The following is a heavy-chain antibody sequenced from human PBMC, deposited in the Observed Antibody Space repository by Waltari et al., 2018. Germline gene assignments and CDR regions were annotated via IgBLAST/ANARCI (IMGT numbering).Heavy chain of an antibody. D-gene: IGHD4-17*01. CDR2: INPNSGGT. J-gene: IGHJ6*03. CDR1: GYPFTGYY. V-gene: IGHV1-2*06. Sequence: QVQLVQSGAEVKKPGASVKVSCKASGYPFTGYYMHWVRQAPGQGLEWMGRINPNSGGTNYAQKFQGRVTMTRDTSISTAYMELRRLRSDDTAVYYCARESDYCDYFYYYYYMDVWGKGITVTVSS. CDR3: ARESDYCDYFYYYYYMDV.